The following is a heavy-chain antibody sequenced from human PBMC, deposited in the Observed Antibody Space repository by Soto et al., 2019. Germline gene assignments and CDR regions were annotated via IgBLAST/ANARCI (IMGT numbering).Heavy chain of an antibody. Sequence: SETLSLTCAVSGGSISSSNWWSWVRQPPGKGLEWIGEIYHSGSTNYNPSLKSRVTISVDKSKNQFSLKLSSVTAADTAVYYCARVRGPRQSPARDPDAFDIWGQGTMVTVSS. CDR1: GGSISSSNW. D-gene: IGHD2-2*01. J-gene: IGHJ3*02. V-gene: IGHV4-4*02. CDR3: ARVRGPRQSPARDPDAFDI. CDR2: IYHSGST.